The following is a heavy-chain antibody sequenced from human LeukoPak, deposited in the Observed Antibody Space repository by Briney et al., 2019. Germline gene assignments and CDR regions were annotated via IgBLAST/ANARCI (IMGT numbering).Heavy chain of an antibody. V-gene: IGHV3-66*01. J-gene: IGHJ3*01. CDR2: IYSGGST. Sequence: AGGSLRLSCAASGFTVSSNYMSWVRQAPGKGLEWVSVIYSGGSTYYADPVKGRFTISRDNSKNTLYLQMNSLRAEDTAVYSCARNVPGGDDVWGLGTMVTVSS. CDR1: GFTVSSNY. CDR3: ARNVPGGDDV. D-gene: IGHD3-10*02.